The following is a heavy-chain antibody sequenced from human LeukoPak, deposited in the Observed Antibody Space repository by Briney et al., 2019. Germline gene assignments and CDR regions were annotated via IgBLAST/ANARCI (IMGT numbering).Heavy chain of an antibody. CDR2: ISSSSSYI. CDR1: GFTFSSYS. J-gene: IGHJ6*02. CDR3: ARDMRRFGELKLPNYYYYYGMDV. Sequence: GGSLRLSCAASGFTFSSYSMNWVRQAPGKGLEWVSSISSSSSYIYYADLVKGRFTISRDNAKNSLYLQMNSLRAEDTAVYYCARDMRRFGELKLPNYYYYYGMDVWGQGTTVTVSS. D-gene: IGHD3-10*01. V-gene: IGHV3-21*01.